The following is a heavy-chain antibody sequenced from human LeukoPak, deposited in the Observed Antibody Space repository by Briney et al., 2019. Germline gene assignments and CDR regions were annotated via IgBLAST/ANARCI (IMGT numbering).Heavy chain of an antibody. V-gene: IGHV1-2*02. CDR3: ARDRRASGSPYFDY. CDR2: INPNSGGT. D-gene: IGHD1-26*01. J-gene: IGHJ4*02. Sequence: ASVKVSCKASGYTFTDYYMHWVRQAPGQGLEWMGWINPNSGGTNYAQKFQGRVTMTRDTSISTAYMELSRLRSDDTAVYYCARDRRASGSPYFDYWGQGTLVTVSS. CDR1: GYTFTDYY.